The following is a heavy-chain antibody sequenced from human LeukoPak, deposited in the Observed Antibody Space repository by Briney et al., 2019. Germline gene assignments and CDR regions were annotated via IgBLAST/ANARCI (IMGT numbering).Heavy chain of an antibody. J-gene: IGHJ4*02. V-gene: IGHV1-8*01. D-gene: IGHD6-13*01. Sequence: ASVKVSCKASGYTFTSYDINWVRQATGQGLEWMGWMNPNSGNTGYAQKFQGRVTMTRNTSISTAYMELSSLRSEDTAVYYCARVRIAAAGPDCWGQGTLVTVSS. CDR1: GYTFTSYD. CDR2: MNPNSGNT. CDR3: ARVRIAAAGPDC.